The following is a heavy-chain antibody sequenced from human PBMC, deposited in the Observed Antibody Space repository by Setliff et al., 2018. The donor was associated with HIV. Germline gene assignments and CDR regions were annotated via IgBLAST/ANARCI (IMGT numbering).Heavy chain of an antibody. V-gene: IGHV4-39*01. CDR3: AKGVAGLQYYYYYMDV. CDR2: IYYSGST. J-gene: IGHJ6*03. D-gene: IGHD6-19*01. CDR1: GGSISSSSFY. Sequence: PSETLSLTCTVSGGSISSSSFYLGWIRQPPGKGLEWIGTIYYSGSTFYNPSLKSRVTISVDASKNQFSLKLTSVTAADTAVYYCAKGVAGLQYYYYYMDVWGKGTTVTVSS.